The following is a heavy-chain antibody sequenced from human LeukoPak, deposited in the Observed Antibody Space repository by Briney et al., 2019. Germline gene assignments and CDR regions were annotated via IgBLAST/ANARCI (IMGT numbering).Heavy chain of an antibody. CDR3: AKRSYGSGSSDY. V-gene: IGHV3-23*01. D-gene: IGHD3-10*01. CDR1: GFTFSSYA. J-gene: IGHJ4*02. CDR2: ISGSGGST. Sequence: PGGSLRLSCAASGFTFSSYAMSWVRQAPGRGLEWVSAISGSGGSTYYADSVKGRFTISRDNSKNTLYLQMNSLRAEDTAVYYCAKRSYGSGSSDYWGQGTLVTVSS.